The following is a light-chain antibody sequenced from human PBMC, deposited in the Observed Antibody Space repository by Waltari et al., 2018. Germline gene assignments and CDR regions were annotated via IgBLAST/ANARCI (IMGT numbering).Light chain of an antibody. CDR2: DAS. Sequence: DIVLTQSPATLSLSPGESATISCRASQSVTNYLPWYQLKPCQAPRLLIYDASNRATGIPARFSGSGSGTDFTLTISNLEPEDSAVYYCQQRSKWPLTFGGGTKVEIK. CDR3: QQRSKWPLT. CDR1: QSVTNY. J-gene: IGKJ4*01. V-gene: IGKV3-11*01.